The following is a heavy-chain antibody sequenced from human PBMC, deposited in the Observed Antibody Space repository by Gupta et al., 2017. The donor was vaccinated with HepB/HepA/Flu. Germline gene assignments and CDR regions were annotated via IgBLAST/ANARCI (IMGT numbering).Heavy chain of an antibody. CDR1: GFSFISYW. CDR3: ARDGGVGTPFDY. J-gene: IGHJ4*02. CDR2: IKSDGNT. V-gene: IGHV3-74*01. Sequence: EVHLVESGGGLVQPVRSTRLSCAASGFSFISYWMNWGRHAPGKGLVWVARIKSDGNTIYADSVRGRFTISRDNAKNTLYLQMNSLRADDMAVYYCARDGGVGTPFDYWGQGTQVTVFS. D-gene: IGHD3-3*01.